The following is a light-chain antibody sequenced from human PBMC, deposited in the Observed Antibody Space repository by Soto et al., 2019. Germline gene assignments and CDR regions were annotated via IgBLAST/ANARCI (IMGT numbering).Light chain of an antibody. V-gene: IGKV1-5*03. Sequence: DIQMTQSPSTLSASVGDRVTITCRASQSISSWLPWYQQKPGKAPKLLIYKASTLESGVTSRFSGGGSGTEFTLTMSSLQPDDFETDYCQQYNSYSWTFGQGTKVEI. CDR3: QQYNSYSWT. CDR2: KAS. J-gene: IGKJ1*01. CDR1: QSISSW.